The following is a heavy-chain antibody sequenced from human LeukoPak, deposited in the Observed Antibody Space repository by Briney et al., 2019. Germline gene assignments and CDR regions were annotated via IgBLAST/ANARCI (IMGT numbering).Heavy chain of an antibody. CDR2: IKQDESEK. Sequence: GGSLRLSCAASGFTFSNYWMSWVRQAPGKGLEWVANIKQDESEKYYVDSVKGRFTISRDNTKNSLYLQMNSLRAEDTAVYYCAAYSSGWYYYFDYWGQGTLVTVSS. J-gene: IGHJ4*02. CDR3: AAYSSGWYYYFDY. D-gene: IGHD6-19*01. V-gene: IGHV3-7*01. CDR1: GFTFSNYW.